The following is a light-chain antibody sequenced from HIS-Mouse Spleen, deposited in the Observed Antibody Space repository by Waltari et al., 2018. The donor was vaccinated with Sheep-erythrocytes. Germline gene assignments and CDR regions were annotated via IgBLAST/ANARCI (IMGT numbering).Light chain of an antibody. Sequence: DIVMTQSPLSLPVTPGEPASISCRSSQSILHSNGYNYLDWYLQKPGQSPQLLLYLGSTRASGVPDSFSGSGSGTDFTLKISRVEAEDVGVYYCMQALQTPRTFGQGTKVEIK. CDR3: MQALQTPRT. CDR1: QSILHSNGYNY. V-gene: IGKV2-28*01. CDR2: LGS. J-gene: IGKJ1*01.